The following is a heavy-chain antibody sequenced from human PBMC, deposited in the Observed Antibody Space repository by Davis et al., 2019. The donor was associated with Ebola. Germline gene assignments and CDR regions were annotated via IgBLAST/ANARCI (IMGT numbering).Heavy chain of an antibody. CDR2: LYHSGST. CDR3: ARGSYSYGYFDY. Sequence: MPSETLSLTCAVSDFSISSGYYWVWIRQPPGKGLGWIGTLYHSGSTYYNPSLESRVTISLDTSKNQFSLKLGCVIAADTAVYYCARGSYSYGYFDYWGQGTLVTVSP. CDR1: DFSISSGYY. V-gene: IGHV4-38-2*01. D-gene: IGHD5-18*01. J-gene: IGHJ4*02.